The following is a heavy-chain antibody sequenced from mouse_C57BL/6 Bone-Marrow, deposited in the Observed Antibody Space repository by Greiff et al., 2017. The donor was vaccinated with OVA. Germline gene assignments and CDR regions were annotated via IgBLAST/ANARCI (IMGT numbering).Heavy chain of an antibody. CDR2: IDPETGGT. CDR1: GYTFTDYE. CDR3: TMGHYYGSSYS. D-gene: IGHD1-1*01. V-gene: IGHV1-15*01. J-gene: IGHJ1*03. Sequence: VQLQQSGAELVRPGASVTLSCKASGYTFTDYEMHWVKQTPVHGLEWIGAIDPETGGTAYNQKFKGKAILTADKSSSTAYMELRSLTSEDSAVDYCTMGHYYGSSYSGGTGTTVTVSS.